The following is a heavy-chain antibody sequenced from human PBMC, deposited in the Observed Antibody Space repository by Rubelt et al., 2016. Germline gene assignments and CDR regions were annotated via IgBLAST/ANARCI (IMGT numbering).Heavy chain of an antibody. V-gene: IGHV3-53*01. CDR2: IYSGGTT. CDR3: AKGYCSSTNCYGAACDY. Sequence: QAPGKGLECVSIIYSGGTTYYAESVKGRFTISRDDSKNTLDLQMNSLRAEDTAVYYCAKGYCSSTNCYGAACDYWGQGTLVTVSS. J-gene: IGHJ4*02. D-gene: IGHD2-2*01.